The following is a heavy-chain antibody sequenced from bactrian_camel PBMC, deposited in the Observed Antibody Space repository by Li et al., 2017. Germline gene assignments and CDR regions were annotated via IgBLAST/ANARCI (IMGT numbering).Heavy chain of an antibody. J-gene: IGHJ4*01. CDR3: AARLGAYCVLDSSEFPY. D-gene: IGHD3*01. Sequence: GGSLRLSCAASQSWPCMGWFRQAPGKMREGVATIHRFGGTTYRDSVKGRFTISNDNAKNTLNLQMNSLEPDDTAMYYCAARLGAYCVLDSSEFPYWGQGTQVTVS. V-gene: IGHV3S53*01. CDR2: IHRFGGT. CDR1: QSWPC.